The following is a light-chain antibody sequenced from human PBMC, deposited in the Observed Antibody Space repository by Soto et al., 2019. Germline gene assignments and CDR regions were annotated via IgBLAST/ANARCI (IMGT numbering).Light chain of an antibody. Sequence: QSVLTQPPSVSGAPGQRVTISCTGSSSNIGAGYDVHWYQQLPGTAPKLLIYGNSNRPSGVPDRLSGSKSGTSASLAITGLQAEDVADYYCQSYDSSLSGSVFGGGTTLTVL. J-gene: IGLJ3*02. CDR1: SSNIGAGYD. V-gene: IGLV1-40*01. CDR3: QSYDSSLSGSV. CDR2: GNS.